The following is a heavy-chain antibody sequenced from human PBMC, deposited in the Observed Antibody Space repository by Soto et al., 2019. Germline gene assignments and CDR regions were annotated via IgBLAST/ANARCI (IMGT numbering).Heavy chain of an antibody. CDR2: IKRKTDRGTT. D-gene: IGHD3-22*01. CDR1: GFTFSHSW. V-gene: IGHV3-15*07. J-gene: IGHJ4*02. CDR3: TTVFYDSSGCPDY. Sequence: GGSLRLSCAASGFTFSHSWMNWVRQAPGKGLEWVGRIKRKTDRGTTEYAAPVQGRFTISRDDSEKMLYLQMNNLKIEDTGVYYCTTVFYDSSGCPDYWGQGTLVTVSS.